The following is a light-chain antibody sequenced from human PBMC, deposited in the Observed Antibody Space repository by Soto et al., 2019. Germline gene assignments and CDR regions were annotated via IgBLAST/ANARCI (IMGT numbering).Light chain of an antibody. CDR2: KAS. CDR1: QSISSW. J-gene: IGKJ2*01. Sequence: DIQMTQSPSTLSASVGDRVTITCRASQSISSWLAWYQQKPGKAPKLLIYKASSLESGVPSRFSGSGSGTEYTPPKRSRKLVIFTIYNSKKKNVYSDNTFGRGTKLETK. CDR3: KKKNVYSDNT. V-gene: IGKV1-5*03.